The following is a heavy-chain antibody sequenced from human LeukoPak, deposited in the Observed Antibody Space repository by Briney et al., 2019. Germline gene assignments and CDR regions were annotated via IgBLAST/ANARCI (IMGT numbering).Heavy chain of an antibody. CDR1: GYTFTGYY. CDR2: INPNSGNT. J-gene: IGHJ6*03. V-gene: IGHV1-18*04. CDR3: ARGRAAAAWSYYYYYMDV. D-gene: IGHD6-13*01. Sequence: ASVKVSCKASGYTFTGYYMHWVRQAPGQGLEWMGWINPNSGNTNYAQKLQGRVTMTTDTSTSTAYMELRSLRSDDTAVYYCARGRAAAAWSYYYYYMDVWGKGTTVTVSS.